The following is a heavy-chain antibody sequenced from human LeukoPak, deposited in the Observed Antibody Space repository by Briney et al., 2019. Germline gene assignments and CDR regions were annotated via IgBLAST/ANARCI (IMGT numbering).Heavy chain of an antibody. D-gene: IGHD6-19*01. CDR2: IYYSGST. Sequence: PSETLSLTCTVSGGSISSSSYYWGWIRQPPGKGLEWIGYIYYSGSTYYSPSLRSRVTISVDTSKAQFSLKLSSVTAADTALYYCARGAVVGNTGYYFDYWGQGTLVTVSS. CDR1: GGSISSSSYY. CDR3: ARGAVVGNTGYYFDY. J-gene: IGHJ4*02. V-gene: IGHV4-39*07.